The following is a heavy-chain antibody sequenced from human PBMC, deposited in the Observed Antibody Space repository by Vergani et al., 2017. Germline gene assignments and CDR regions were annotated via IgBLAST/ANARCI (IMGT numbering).Heavy chain of an antibody. CDR2: ISSSGSFI. Sequence: EVQLVESGGGLVKPGGSLRLSCAASGFTFSSYSMNWVRQAPGKGLEWVSSISSSGSFIDYADSLKGRFTISRDNTKNSLYLQMNSLRAEDTAVYYCAKSGGYCSSTSCYTSYYFDYWGQGTLVTVSS. D-gene: IGHD2-2*02. V-gene: IGHV3-21*06. CDR3: AKSGGYCSSTSCYTSYYFDY. J-gene: IGHJ4*02. CDR1: GFTFSSYS.